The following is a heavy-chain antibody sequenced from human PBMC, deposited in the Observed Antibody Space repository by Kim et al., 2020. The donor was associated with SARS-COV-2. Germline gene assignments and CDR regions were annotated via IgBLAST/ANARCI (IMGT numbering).Heavy chain of an antibody. Sequence: ASVKVSCKASGYTFTSYYMHWVRQAPGQGLEWMGIINPSGGSTSYAQKFQGRVTMTRDTSTSTVYMELSSLRSEDTAVYYCASAKYSSGWFYYYGMDVWGQGTTVTVSS. D-gene: IGHD6-19*01. J-gene: IGHJ6*02. CDR1: GYTFTSYY. CDR3: ASAKYSSGWFYYYGMDV. CDR2: INPSGGST. V-gene: IGHV1-46*01.